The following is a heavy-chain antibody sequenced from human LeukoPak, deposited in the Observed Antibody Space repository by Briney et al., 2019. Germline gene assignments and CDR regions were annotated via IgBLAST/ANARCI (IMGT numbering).Heavy chain of an antibody. CDR3: ARGAIAAAGYFDY. D-gene: IGHD6-13*01. CDR2: ISSSSSYI. V-gene: IGHV3-21*01. J-gene: IGHJ4*02. Sequence: PGGSLRLSCAASGFTFSSYSMNWVRQAPGKGLEWVSSISSSSSYIYYADSVKGRFTIPRDNAKNSLYLQMNSLRAEDTAVYYCARGAIAAAGYFDYWGQGTLVTVSS. CDR1: GFTFSSYS.